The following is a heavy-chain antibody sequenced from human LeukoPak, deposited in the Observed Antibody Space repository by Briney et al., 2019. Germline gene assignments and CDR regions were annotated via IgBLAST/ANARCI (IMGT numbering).Heavy chain of an antibody. CDR3: ARHSSVVRGWFDP. Sequence: PSETLSLTCTVPGGSISSYYWSWIRQPPGKGLEWIGYIYSSGSTNYNPSLKSRVTISVDTSKNQFSLNLTSVTAADTALYYCARHSSVVRGWFDPWGQGTRVTVSS. V-gene: IGHV4-4*09. CDR2: IYSSGST. D-gene: IGHD2-15*01. CDR1: GGSISSYY. J-gene: IGHJ5*02.